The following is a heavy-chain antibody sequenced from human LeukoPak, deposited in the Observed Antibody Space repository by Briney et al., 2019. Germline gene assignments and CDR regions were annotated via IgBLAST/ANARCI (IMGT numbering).Heavy chain of an antibody. J-gene: IGHJ4*02. CDR3: ARGGATMIVVVIPTNYYFDY. V-gene: IGHV1-18*01. CDR2: ISPNNGNT. D-gene: IGHD3-22*01. CDR1: GYIFFNYG. Sequence: ASVKVSCKASGYIFFNYGISWVRQAPGQGLEWMGWISPNNGNTDFAQNFQDRVTMTTDTSTNTVYMELRSLRSDDTAVYYCARGGATMIVVVIPTNYYFDYWGQGTLVTVSS.